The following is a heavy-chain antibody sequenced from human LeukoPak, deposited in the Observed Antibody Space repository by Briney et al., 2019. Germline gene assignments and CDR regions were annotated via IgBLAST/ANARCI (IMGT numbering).Heavy chain of an antibody. CDR3: AKDQLAGTGVFDY. Sequence: PGRSLRLSCAASGFTFSSYGMHWVRQAPGKGLEWVAFIRYDGSNKYYADSVKGRFTISRDNSKNTLYLQMNSLRAEDTAVYYCAKDQLAGTGVFDYWGQGTLVTVSS. D-gene: IGHD1-1*01. J-gene: IGHJ4*02. CDR1: GFTFSSYG. CDR2: IRYDGSNK. V-gene: IGHV3-30*02.